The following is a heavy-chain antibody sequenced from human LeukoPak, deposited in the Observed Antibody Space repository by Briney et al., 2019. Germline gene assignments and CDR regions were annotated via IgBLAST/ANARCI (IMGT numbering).Heavy chain of an antibody. CDR2: ISKSGDHT. CDR3: AASWGPDTSAFRWGRDGMDV. Sequence: GGSLRLSCAVSGLTFNNYAMSWVRQAPGKGLEWVSAISKSGDHTYYAASAKGRFTIYRDNSKNTQYLQMNSLRAEDTAVYYCAASWGPDTSAFRWGRDGMDVWGQGTTVIVS. J-gene: IGHJ6*02. D-gene: IGHD3-16*01. V-gene: IGHV3-23*01. CDR1: GLTFNNYA.